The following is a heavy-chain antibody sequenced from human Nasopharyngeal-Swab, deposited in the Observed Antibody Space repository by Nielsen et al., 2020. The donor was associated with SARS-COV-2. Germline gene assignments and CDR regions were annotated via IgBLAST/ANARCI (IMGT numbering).Heavy chain of an antibody. V-gene: IGHV4-39*07. J-gene: IGHJ4*02. Sequence: GSLRLSCTVSGGSISSGGYYWSWIRQPPGKGLEWIGEINHSGSTNYNPSLKSRVTISVDTSKNQFSLKLSSVTAADTAVYYCARGGGAVADGFDYWGQGTLVTVSS. CDR2: INHSGST. D-gene: IGHD6-19*01. CDR3: ARGGGAVADGFDY. CDR1: GGSISSGGYY.